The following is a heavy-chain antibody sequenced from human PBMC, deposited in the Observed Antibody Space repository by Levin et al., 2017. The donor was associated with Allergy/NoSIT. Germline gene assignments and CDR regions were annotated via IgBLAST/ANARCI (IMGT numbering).Heavy chain of an antibody. CDR1: GYSFTSYW. V-gene: IGHV5-51*01. CDR2: IYPGDSDT. J-gene: IGHJ3*02. CDR3: ARFAAHDAFDI. D-gene: IGHD6-13*01. Sequence: GGSLRLSCKGSGYSFTSYWIGWVRQMPGKGLEWMGIIYPGDSDTRYSPSFQGQVTISADKSISTAYLQWSSLKASDTAMYYCARFAAHDAFDIWGQGTMVTVSS.